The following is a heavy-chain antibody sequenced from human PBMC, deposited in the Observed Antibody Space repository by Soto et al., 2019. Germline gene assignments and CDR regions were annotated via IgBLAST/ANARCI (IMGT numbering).Heavy chain of an antibody. Sequence: GGSLRLSSAASGFTFSSFSMNWVRQAPGKGLEWVSSISSSSSYIYYADSVKGRFTISRDNAKNSLYLQMNSLRAEDTAVYYCARDRKESIRTGAFDIWGQGTMVTVSS. V-gene: IGHV3-21*01. CDR3: ARDRKESIRTGAFDI. CDR2: ISSSSSYI. CDR1: GFTFSSFS. J-gene: IGHJ3*02.